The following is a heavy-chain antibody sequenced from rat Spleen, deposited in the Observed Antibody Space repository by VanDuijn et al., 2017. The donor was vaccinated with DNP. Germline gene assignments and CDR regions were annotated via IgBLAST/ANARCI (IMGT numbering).Heavy chain of an antibody. CDR1: RFTFNNFW. Sequence: EVRLVESGGDLVQPGRSLKLSCVASRFTFNNFWMTWFRQVPGKGLDWVASITSSGDNTLYPDSVKGRFTISRDIAKNTLSLQMNSLRSEDTATYYCAIYFYSGDNWFGYWGQGTLVTVSS. CDR3: AIYFYSGDNWFGY. CDR2: ITSSGDNT. D-gene: IGHD1-1*01. V-gene: IGHV5-31*01. J-gene: IGHJ3*01.